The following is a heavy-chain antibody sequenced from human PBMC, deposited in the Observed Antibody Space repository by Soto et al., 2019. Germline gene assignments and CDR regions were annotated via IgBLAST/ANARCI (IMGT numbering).Heavy chain of an antibody. Sequence: QLQLQESGPGLVKPSETLSLTCTVSGGSISSSTSYWGWIRQPPGKGLEWIGSINYIGSTYYSPSLKSPATISADTSKNQFSLKLSSVTAADTAVYYCARPVNYYYYYMDVWGRGTMVTVSS. CDR2: INYIGST. V-gene: IGHV4-39*01. CDR3: ARPVNYYYYYMDV. J-gene: IGHJ6*03. CDR1: GGSISSSTSY.